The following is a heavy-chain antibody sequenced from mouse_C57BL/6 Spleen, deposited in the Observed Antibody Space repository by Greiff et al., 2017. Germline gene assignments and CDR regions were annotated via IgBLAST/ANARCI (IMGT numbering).Heavy chain of an antibody. Sequence: QVQLQQSGPELVKPGASVKISCKASGYAFSSSWMNWVKQRPGKGLEWIGRIYPGDGDTNYNGKFKGKATLTADKSSSTAYMQLSSLTSEDSAVYFCAWGAAWFAYWGQGTLVTVSA. J-gene: IGHJ3*01. CDR1: GYAFSSSW. D-gene: IGHD4-1*01. CDR2: IYPGDGDT. CDR3: AWGAAWFAY. V-gene: IGHV1-82*01.